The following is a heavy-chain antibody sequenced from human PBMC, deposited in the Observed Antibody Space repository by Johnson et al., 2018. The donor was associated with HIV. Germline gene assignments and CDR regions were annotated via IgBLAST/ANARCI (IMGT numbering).Heavy chain of an antibody. Sequence: VLLLESGGGVVQPGRSLRLSCAASGFSFSDYYMSWIRQAPGKGLEWVSYISSSTDTIYYADSVKGRFTISRDNAKNSLSLQMNSLRAEDTAVYYCVRDAFDYRDASGRFGGAGFDIWGQGTVVTVSS. D-gene: IGHD3-16*01. CDR3: VRDAFDYRDASGRFGGAGFDI. CDR1: GFSFSDYY. V-gene: IGHV3-11*04. CDR2: ISSSTDTI. J-gene: IGHJ3*02.